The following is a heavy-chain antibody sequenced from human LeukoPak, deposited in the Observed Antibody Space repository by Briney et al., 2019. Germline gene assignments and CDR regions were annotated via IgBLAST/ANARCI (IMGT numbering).Heavy chain of an antibody. CDR1: GFTFSNYA. CDR2: ISGSGGYT. CDR3: AKDLYCSSTSCYMDV. J-gene: IGHJ6*03. Sequence: GGSLRLSCAASGFTFSNYAMSWVRQTPGKGLEWVSGISGSGGYTYYADSVKGRFTISRDNSNNTPYLQMNSLRAEDTAVYYCAKDLYCSSTSCYMDVWGKGTTVTVSS. D-gene: IGHD2-2*01. V-gene: IGHV3-23*01.